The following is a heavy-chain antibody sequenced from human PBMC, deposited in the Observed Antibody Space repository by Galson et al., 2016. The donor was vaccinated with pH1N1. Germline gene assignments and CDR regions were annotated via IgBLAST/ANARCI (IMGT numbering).Heavy chain of an antibody. CDR1: GGTFSSFG. V-gene: IGHV1-69*01. CDR3: ARSPGYMVTALDN. D-gene: IGHD2-21*02. CDR2: IIGMFAKT. Sequence: SCKASGGTFSSFGISWVRQAPGQGLEWMGGIIGMFAKTNYAQKFQGRVTITADELTSTAYMDLSSLTSEDTAVYYCARSPGYMVTALDNWGHGPLVTVSS. J-gene: IGHJ4*01.